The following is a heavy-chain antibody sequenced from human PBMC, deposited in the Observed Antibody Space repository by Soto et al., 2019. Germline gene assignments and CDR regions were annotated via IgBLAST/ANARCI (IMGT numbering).Heavy chain of an antibody. CDR2: ISWNSGSI. D-gene: IGHD4-17*01. CDR3: AKGVYGDYLYYFDY. J-gene: IGHJ4*02. CDR1: GFTFDDYA. Sequence: PGGSLRLSCAASGFTFDDYAMHWVRQAPGKGLEWVSGISWNSGSIGYADSVKGRFTISRDNAKNSLYLQMNSLRAEDTALYYCAKGVYGDYLYYFDYWGQGTLVTVSS. V-gene: IGHV3-9*01.